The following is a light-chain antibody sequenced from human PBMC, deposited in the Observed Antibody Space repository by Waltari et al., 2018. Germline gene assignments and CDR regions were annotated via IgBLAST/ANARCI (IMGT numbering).Light chain of an antibody. Sequence: IQMPQSPSSLSASIGDRVTITCRASKDIRKNLSWFQERPVKAPKLLIYDASNLEAGVPSRFSGTGSGTDFSLTISSLQPEDSATYYCQHYNNLPYTFSRGTKLQIK. V-gene: IGKV1-33*01. CDR2: DAS. CDR3: QHYNNLPYT. CDR1: KDIRKN. J-gene: IGKJ2*01.